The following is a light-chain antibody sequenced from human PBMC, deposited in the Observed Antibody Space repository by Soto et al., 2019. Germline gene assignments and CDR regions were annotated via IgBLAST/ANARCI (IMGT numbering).Light chain of an antibody. Sequence: EIVMTQSPATLSVSPGERATLSCRASQSVNSNLAWYQQKPGQAPRLLIYGESTRATGIPARFSGSGFGTEFTLTIGSLQSEDFAVYYCQQYNNWPLTFGGGTKVEIK. V-gene: IGKV3-15*01. J-gene: IGKJ4*01. CDR2: GES. CDR3: QQYNNWPLT. CDR1: QSVNSN.